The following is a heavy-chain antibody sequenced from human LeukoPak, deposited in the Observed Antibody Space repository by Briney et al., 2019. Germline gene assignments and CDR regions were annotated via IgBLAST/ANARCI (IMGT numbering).Heavy chain of an antibody. CDR3: AELGITMIGGV. D-gene: IGHD3-10*02. CDR2: ISSSSDYI. Sequence: GGSLRLSCAASGFTFSSYNLNWVRQAPGKGLEWVSSISSSSDYIYYADSVKGRFTISRDNAKNSLYLQMNSLRAEDTAVYYCAELGITMIGGVWGKGTTVTISS. CDR1: GFTFSSYN. V-gene: IGHV3-21*01. J-gene: IGHJ6*04.